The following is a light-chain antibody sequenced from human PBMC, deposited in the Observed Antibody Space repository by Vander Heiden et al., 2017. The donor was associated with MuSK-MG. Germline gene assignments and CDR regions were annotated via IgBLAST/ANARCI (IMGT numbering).Light chain of an antibody. Sequence: EIVLPQSPGTLSLSPRERATLSCRASQSVSSSYLAWYQQKPGQAPRLLIYGASSRATGIPDRFSGSGSGTDFTLTISRLEPEDFAVYYCQQYGSSPYTFGQWTKLEIK. CDR1: QSVSSSY. CDR2: GAS. CDR3: QQYGSSPYT. J-gene: IGKJ2*01. V-gene: IGKV3-20*01.